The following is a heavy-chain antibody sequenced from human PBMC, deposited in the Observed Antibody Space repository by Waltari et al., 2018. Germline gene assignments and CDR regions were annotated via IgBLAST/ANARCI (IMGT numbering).Heavy chain of an antibody. CDR2: INHSGIT. Sequence: QVQLQQWGAGLVKPSETLSLTCAVSGASFSGYSWSWIRQPPGKGLEWIGEINHSGITNYNPSLKSRVTISVDTSKNQFSLKLSSVTAADTAVYYCVSGSYSLDYWGQGTLVTVSS. CDR1: GASFSGYS. CDR3: VSGSYSLDY. V-gene: IGHV4-34*01. J-gene: IGHJ4*02. D-gene: IGHD1-26*01.